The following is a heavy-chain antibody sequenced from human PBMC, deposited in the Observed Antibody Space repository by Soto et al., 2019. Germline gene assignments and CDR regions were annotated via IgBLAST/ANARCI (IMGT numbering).Heavy chain of an antibody. J-gene: IGHJ6*01. CDR3: AREIRDCANGVCYSYGLDV. CDR1: GASISSSDYY. D-gene: IGHD2-8*01. V-gene: IGHV4-30-4*01. CDR2: SQYSGST. Sequence: QVQLQESGPGLVKPSQTLSLTCTVSGASISSSDYYWSWIRQPPGKGLEWIGYSQYSGSTYYNPSLKSRVTISVDTSKKQFSLKLSSVTATDTAIYFCAREIRDCANGVCYSYGLDVW.